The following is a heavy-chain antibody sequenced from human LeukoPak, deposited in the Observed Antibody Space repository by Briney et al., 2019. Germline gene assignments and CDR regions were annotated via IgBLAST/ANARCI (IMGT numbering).Heavy chain of an antibody. D-gene: IGHD3-3*01. Sequence: PSETLPLTCTVSGGSISSYYWSWIRQPPGKGLEWIGYIYYSGSTNYNPSLKSRVTISVDTSKNQFSLKLSSVTAADTAVYYCARELNFWSGYHYWFDPWGQGTLVTVSS. V-gene: IGHV4-59*01. CDR3: ARELNFWSGYHYWFDP. CDR2: IYYSGST. CDR1: GGSISSYY. J-gene: IGHJ5*02.